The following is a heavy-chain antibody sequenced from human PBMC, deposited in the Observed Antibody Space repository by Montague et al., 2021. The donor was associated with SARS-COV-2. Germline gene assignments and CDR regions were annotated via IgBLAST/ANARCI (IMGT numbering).Heavy chain of an antibody. CDR3: ARITSITIFGVVSAFDI. J-gene: IGHJ3*02. Sequence: TLSLTCTVSGGSISSGGYYWSWIRQHPGKGLEWIGYIYYSGSTYYNPSPKSRVTISVDTSKNQFSLKLSSVTAADTAVYYCARITSITIFGVVSAFDIWGQGTMVTVSS. CDR1: GGSISSGGYY. D-gene: IGHD3-3*01. V-gene: IGHV4-31*03. CDR2: IYYSGST.